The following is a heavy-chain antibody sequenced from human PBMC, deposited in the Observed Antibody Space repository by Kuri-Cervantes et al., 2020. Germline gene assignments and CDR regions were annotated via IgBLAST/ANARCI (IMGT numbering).Heavy chain of an antibody. Sequence: ASVKVSCKASGYTFTGYYMHWVRQAPGQGLEWMGWINPNSGGTNYAQKFQGRVTMTRDTSISTAYMELSRLRSDDTAVYYCAREHEGGSSGSPIEWFDPWGQGTRGTGSS. D-gene: IGHD6-19*01. CDR2: INPNSGGT. CDR1: GYTFTGYY. CDR3: AREHEGGSSGSPIEWFDP. J-gene: IGHJ5*02. V-gene: IGHV1-2*02.